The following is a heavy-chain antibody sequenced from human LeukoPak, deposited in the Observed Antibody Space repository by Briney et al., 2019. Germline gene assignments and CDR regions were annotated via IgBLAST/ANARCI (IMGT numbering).Heavy chain of an antibody. J-gene: IGHJ3*02. D-gene: IGHD3-16*01. CDR1: GFTFSSYW. V-gene: IGHV3-7*03. CDR3: AKFFWGQVYDAFDM. CDR2: IKQDGSEK. Sequence: GGSLRLSCAASGFTFSSYWMSWVRQAPGKGLEWVANIKQDGSEKYYVDSVKGRFTISRDNAKNTLYLQMKSLRAEDTAVYYCAKFFWGQVYDAFDMWGQGTMVTVSS.